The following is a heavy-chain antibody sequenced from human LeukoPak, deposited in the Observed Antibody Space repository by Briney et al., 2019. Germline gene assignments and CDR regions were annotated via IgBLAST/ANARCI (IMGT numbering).Heavy chain of an antibody. CDR3: ARRLGLYGSGNGVDY. CDR2: ISCSSTNI. D-gene: IGHD3-10*01. V-gene: IGHV3-48*02. J-gene: IGHJ4*02. CDR1: GFTFSFYN. Sequence: GGSLRLSCAASGFTFSFYNMDWVRQATGRGLVGVLYISCSSTNIYYADSVKGRFTISRDNAKNSLYLQMNSLRDEDTAVYYCARRLGLYGSGNGVDYWGQGALVTVSS.